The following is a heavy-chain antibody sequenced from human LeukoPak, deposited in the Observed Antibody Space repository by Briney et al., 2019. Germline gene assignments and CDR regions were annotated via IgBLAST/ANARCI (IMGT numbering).Heavy chain of an antibody. CDR3: ARRGSSGWYY. D-gene: IGHD6-19*01. V-gene: IGHV4-34*01. J-gene: IGHJ4*02. Sequence: SETLSLTCAVYGGSFSGYYWSWIRQPPEKGLEWIGEINHSGSTNYNPSLKSRVTISVDTSKNQFSLKLSSVTAADTAVYYYARRGSSGWYYWGQGTLVTVSS. CDR2: INHSGST. CDR1: GGSFSGYY.